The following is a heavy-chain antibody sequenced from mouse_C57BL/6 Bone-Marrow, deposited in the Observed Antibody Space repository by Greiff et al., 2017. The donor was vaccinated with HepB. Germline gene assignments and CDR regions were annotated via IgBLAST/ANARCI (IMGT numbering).Heavy chain of an antibody. CDR1: GYTFTSYW. CDR2: IHPNSGST. Sequence: QVQLQQPGAELVKPGASVKLSCKASGYTFTSYWMHWVKQRPGQGLEWIGMIHPNSGSTNSNEKFKSKATLTVDKSSSTAYMQLSSLTSEDSAVYYCAREDYGSSYYFDYWGQGTTLTVSS. J-gene: IGHJ2*01. V-gene: IGHV1-64*01. CDR3: AREDYGSSYYFDY. D-gene: IGHD1-1*01.